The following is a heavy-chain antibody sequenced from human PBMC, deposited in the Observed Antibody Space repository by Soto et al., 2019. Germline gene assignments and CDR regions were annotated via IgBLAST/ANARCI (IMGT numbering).Heavy chain of an antibody. CDR3: ARHGYCSGGSCSGTFDI. Sequence: SETLSLTCAVYGGSFSGYYWSWIRQPPGKGLEWIGEINHSGSTNYNPSLKSRVTISVDRSKNQFSLKLSSVTAADTAVYYCARHGYCSGGSCSGTFDIWGQGTMVTVSS. J-gene: IGHJ3*02. CDR2: INHSGST. CDR1: GGSFSGYY. V-gene: IGHV4-34*01. D-gene: IGHD2-15*01.